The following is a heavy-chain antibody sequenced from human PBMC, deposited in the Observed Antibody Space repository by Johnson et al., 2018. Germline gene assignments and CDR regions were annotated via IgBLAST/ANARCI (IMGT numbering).Heavy chain of an antibody. Sequence: VQLVESGGGLVQPGGSLRLSCAASGFTVSSNYMSWVRQAPGKGLEWVSVIYSGGSTYYADSVKGRFTISRDNSKNPLYLQMNSLRAEDTAVYYCATIYDSPEYFQHWGQGTLVTVSS. CDR3: ATIYDSPEYFQH. CDR1: GFTVSSNY. V-gene: IGHV3-66*02. CDR2: IYSGGST. D-gene: IGHD3-16*01. J-gene: IGHJ1*01.